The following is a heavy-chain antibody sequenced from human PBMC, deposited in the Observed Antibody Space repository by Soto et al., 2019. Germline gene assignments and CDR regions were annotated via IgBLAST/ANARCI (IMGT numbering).Heavy chain of an antibody. CDR2: IYYSGST. Sequence: SETLSLTCTVSGGSISSGDYYWSWIRQPPGKGLEWIGYIYYSGSTYYNPSLKSRVTISVDTSKNQFSLKLSSVTAADTAVYYCAREFQDYGGTLPLVDYWGQGTLVTVSS. D-gene: IGHD4-17*01. V-gene: IGHV4-30-4*01. CDR1: GGSISSGDYY. J-gene: IGHJ4*02. CDR3: AREFQDYGGTLPLVDY.